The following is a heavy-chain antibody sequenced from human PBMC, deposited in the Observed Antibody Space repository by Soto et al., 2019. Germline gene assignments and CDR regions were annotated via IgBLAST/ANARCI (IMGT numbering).Heavy chain of an antibody. CDR3: ASEYCGGDCYSAARYGMDV. J-gene: IGHJ6*02. CDR2: INAGNGNT. CDR1: GYTNTSYA. V-gene: IGHV1-3*01. Sequence: ASVKVSCKASGYTNTSYAMHWVRQAPGQRLEWMGWINAGNGNTKYSQKFQGRVTITRDTSASTAYMELSSLRSEDTAVYYCASEYCGGDCYSAARYGMDVWGQGTTVTVSS. D-gene: IGHD2-21*02.